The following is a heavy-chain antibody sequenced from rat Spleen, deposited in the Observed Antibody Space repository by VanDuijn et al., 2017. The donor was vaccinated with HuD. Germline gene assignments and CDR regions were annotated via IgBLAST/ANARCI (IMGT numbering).Heavy chain of an antibody. CDR2: IWGDGST. CDR1: GFSLTSYH. Sequence: QVQLKESGPGLVQPSQTLSLTCTVSGFSLTSYHVSWVRQPPGKGLEWMGGIWGDGSTDYNSALKSRLSISRDTSKSQVFLKMNSLQTDDTAKYFCARQTLWVSDWYFDFWGPGTMVTVSS. V-gene: IGHV2-15*01. J-gene: IGHJ1*01. D-gene: IGHD1-7*01. CDR3: ARQTLWVSDWYFDF.